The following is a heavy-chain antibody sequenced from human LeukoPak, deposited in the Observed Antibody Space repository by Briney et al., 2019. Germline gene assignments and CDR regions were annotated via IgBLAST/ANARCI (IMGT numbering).Heavy chain of an antibody. D-gene: IGHD6-13*01. V-gene: IGHV4-59*01. J-gene: IGHJ6*02. CDR2: IYYSGST. CDR3: ARVAIAAAGTNYYGMDV. Sequence: SETLSLTCTVPGGSISGYYWSWIRQPPGKGLEWIGYIYYSGSTIYNPSLKSRVTISVDTSKNQFSLKLSSVTAADTAVYYCARVAIAAAGTNYYGMDVWGQGTTVTVSS. CDR1: GGSISGYY.